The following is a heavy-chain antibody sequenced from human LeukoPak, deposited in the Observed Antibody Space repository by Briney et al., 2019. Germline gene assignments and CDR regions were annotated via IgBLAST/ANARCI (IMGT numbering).Heavy chain of an antibody. CDR1: GFTFSSYA. V-gene: IGHV3-30-3*01. CDR2: ISYDGSNK. D-gene: IGHD3-10*01. Sequence: PGRSLRLSCAASGFTFSSYAMHWVRQAPGKGLEWVAVISYDGSNKYYADSVKGRFTISRDNSKNTLYLQVNSLRAEDTAVYYCARTNYGSDYWGQGTLVTVSS. CDR3: ARTNYGSDY. J-gene: IGHJ4*02.